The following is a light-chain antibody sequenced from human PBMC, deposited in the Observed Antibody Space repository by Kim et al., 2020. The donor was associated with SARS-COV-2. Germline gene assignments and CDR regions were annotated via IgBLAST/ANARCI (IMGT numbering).Light chain of an antibody. J-gene: IGKJ4*01. CDR3: QQRSDWPSLT. CDR1: ESVSTY. CDR2: DVS. Sequence: EIVLTQSPATLALSPGETATLSCWASESVSTYLAWYQQKYGQSPRLLIYDVSNRAAGVPARFSGSGSGTDFTLTISSLEPEDIAVYYCQQRSDWPSLTFGGGTKVEIK. V-gene: IGKV3-11*01.